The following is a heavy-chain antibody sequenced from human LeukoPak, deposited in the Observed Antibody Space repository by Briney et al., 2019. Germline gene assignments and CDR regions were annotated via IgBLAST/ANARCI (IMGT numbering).Heavy chain of an antibody. Sequence: PGGSLRLSCAASGFTFSNAWMNWVRQAPGKGLEWVSSISSSSSYIYYADSVKGRFTISRDNAKNSLYLQMNSLRAEDTAVYYCAREGRLGIAVASLLDYWGQGTLVTVSS. CDR3: AREGRLGIAVASLLDY. D-gene: IGHD6-19*01. CDR2: ISSSSSYI. CDR1: GFTFSNAW. J-gene: IGHJ4*02. V-gene: IGHV3-21*01.